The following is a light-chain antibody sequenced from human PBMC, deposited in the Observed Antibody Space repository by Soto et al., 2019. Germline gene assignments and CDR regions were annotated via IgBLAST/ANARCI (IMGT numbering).Light chain of an antibody. Sequence: DIQMTQSPSTLSASVGDTVTITCRASQSLSYWLAWYQQKPGQAPKLLIHKASTLESGVPSRFSGSGSGTEFTLTISSLQPDDFATFYCQQYERFPYTLGQGTKLEIK. V-gene: IGKV1-5*03. CDR1: QSLSYW. CDR2: KAS. J-gene: IGKJ2*01. CDR3: QQYERFPYT.